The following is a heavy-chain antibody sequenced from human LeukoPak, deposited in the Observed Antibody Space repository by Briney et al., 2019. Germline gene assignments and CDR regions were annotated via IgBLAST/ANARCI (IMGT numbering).Heavy chain of an antibody. J-gene: IGHJ5*02. V-gene: IGHV4-30-2*01. CDR2: IYHSGST. D-gene: IGHD5-24*01. CDR3: VRAEMDYIGKAKWFDP. CDR1: GGSISSTTYS. Sequence: SETLSLTCTVSGGSISSTTYSWNWIRQPPGKGLEWIGFIYHSGSTSYNPSLKSRVTISVDRSRNHFSLKLNSVTAADTAVYYRVRAEMDYIGKAKWFDPWGQGALVTVSS.